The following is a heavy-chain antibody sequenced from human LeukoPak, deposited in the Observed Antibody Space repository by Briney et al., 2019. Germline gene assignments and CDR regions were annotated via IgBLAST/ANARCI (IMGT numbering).Heavy chain of an antibody. CDR1: GGTFSSYA. CDR3: ARSDYNDYRGLGF. D-gene: IGHD4-11*01. J-gene: IGHJ4*02. Sequence: GASVKVSCKASGGTFSSYAISWVRQAPGQGLEWMGGIIPIFGTANYAQKFQGRVTITADESTSTAYMELSSLTSDDTAVYFCARSDYNDYRGLGFWGQGTLVTVSS. V-gene: IGHV1-69*13. CDR2: IIPIFGTA.